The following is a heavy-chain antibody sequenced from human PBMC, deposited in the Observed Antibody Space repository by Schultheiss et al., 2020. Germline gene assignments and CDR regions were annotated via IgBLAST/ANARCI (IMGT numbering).Heavy chain of an antibody. J-gene: IGHJ4*02. CDR1: GFTLSDYY. D-gene: IGHD6-19*01. CDR2: ISSSRSYI. CDR3: VKGAGPDY. Sequence: GGSLRLSFPASGFTLSDYYMNWIRQAPGKGLEWVSSISSSRSYIYYADSVKGRFTISRDNAKNSLYLQMNSLRVEDTAVYYCVKGAGPDYWGQGTLVTVSS. V-gene: IGHV3-21*01.